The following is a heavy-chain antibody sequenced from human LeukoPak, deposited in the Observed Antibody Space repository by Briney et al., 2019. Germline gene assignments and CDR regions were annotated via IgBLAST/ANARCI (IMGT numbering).Heavy chain of an antibody. J-gene: IGHJ2*01. V-gene: IGHV3-23*01. CDR1: GFTFSNYA. D-gene: IGHD3-10*01. Sequence: PGGSLRLSCAASGFTFSNYAMTWVRQAPGKGPEWVSILSGSGGATYYADSVKGRFTISRDNSENTLFLQMNNLGAEDTAVYYCAKKRVITTPDAIDWYFDLWGRGTLVTVSS. CDR2: LSGSGGAT. CDR3: AKKRVITTPDAIDWYFDL.